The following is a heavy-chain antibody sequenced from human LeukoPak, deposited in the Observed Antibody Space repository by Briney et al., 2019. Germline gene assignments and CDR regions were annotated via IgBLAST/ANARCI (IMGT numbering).Heavy chain of an antibody. CDR3: ARDRIMITFGGVIVLDG. CDR2: INPNSGDT. D-gene: IGHD3-16*02. CDR1: GYTFSDYY. J-gene: IGHJ4*02. V-gene: IGHV1-2*02. Sequence: ASVKVSCKTSGYTFSDYYIHWIRQAPGQGLEWVGWINPNSGDTDYAQKFQGRVTMTRDMSTSTVYMELSSLRSEDTAVYYCARDRIMITFGGVIVLDGWGQGTLVTVSS.